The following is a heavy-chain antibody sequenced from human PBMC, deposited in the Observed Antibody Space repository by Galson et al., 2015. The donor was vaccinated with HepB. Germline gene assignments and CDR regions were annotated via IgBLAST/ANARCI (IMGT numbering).Heavy chain of an antibody. CDR3: ARVGGKLGYCSGGSCSHWFDP. Sequence: SVKVSCKASGGTFSSYAINWVRQAPGQGLEWMGGIIPTYGTTKYAQKFQGRVTITADESTNTAYMELNSLRYEDTAVYYCARVGGKLGYCSGGSCSHWFDPWGQGTLVTVSS. CDR2: IIPTYGTT. D-gene: IGHD2-15*01. J-gene: IGHJ5*02. V-gene: IGHV1-69*13. CDR1: GGTFSSYA.